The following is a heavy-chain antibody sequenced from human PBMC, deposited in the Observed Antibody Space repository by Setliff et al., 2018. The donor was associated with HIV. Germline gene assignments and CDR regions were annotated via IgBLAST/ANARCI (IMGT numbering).Heavy chain of an antibody. J-gene: IGHJ3*02. CDR3: AKRWGYSYVRAFDI. CDR1: TFSVSEYA. CDR2: VSNTGRRT. Sequence: GGSLRLSCAASTFSVSEYAMSWVRQAPGKGLEWVSAVSNTGRRTFYADSVKGRFTISRGNSKNTLFLQMNSLRAEDTAVYFCAKRWGYSYVRAFDIWGQGAMVTVSS. V-gene: IGHV3-23*05. D-gene: IGHD5-18*01.